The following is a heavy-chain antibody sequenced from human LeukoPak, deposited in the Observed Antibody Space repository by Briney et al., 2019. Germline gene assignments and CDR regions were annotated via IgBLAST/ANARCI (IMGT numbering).Heavy chain of an antibody. Sequence: PSETLSLTCTVSGGSIDNYYWSWVRQPPGKGLEWIGYIYYRGNTNYNPSLKSRLTISVDTSQNQFSLKLSSVTAADTAVYYCARATYGSGSYHWFDPWGQGTLVTVSS. J-gene: IGHJ5*02. V-gene: IGHV4-59*08. CDR1: GGSIDNYY. CDR2: IYYRGNT. CDR3: ARATYGSGSYHWFDP. D-gene: IGHD3-10*01.